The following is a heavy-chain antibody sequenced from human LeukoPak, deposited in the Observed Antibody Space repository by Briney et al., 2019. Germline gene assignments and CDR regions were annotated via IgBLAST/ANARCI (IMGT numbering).Heavy chain of an antibody. V-gene: IGHV3-23*01. D-gene: IGHD1-26*01. CDR2: LISSGATT. Sequence: GGSLRLPCAASGFTFGNYAMSWVRQAPGKGLEWVSSLISSGATTYYADSVKGRFTISRDNAKNSLYLQMNSLRAEDTAVYYCARDKIVGATHFDYWGQGTLVTVSS. CDR3: ARDKIVGATHFDY. CDR1: GFTFGNYA. J-gene: IGHJ4*02.